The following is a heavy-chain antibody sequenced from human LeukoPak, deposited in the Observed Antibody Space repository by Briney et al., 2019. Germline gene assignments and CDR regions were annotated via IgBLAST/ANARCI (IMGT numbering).Heavy chain of an antibody. V-gene: IGHV3-23*01. CDR1: GFTFSSYA. D-gene: IGHD4-17*01. CDR3: AKLVGDYVTGPIDY. J-gene: IGHJ4*02. CDR2: ISGSGGST. Sequence: GGSLRLSCAASGFTFSSYAMSWVRQAPGKGLEWVSAISGSGGSTYYADSVKGRFTISRDNSKNTLYLQMNSLRAEDTAVYYCAKLVGDYVTGPIDYWGQGTVVTVSS.